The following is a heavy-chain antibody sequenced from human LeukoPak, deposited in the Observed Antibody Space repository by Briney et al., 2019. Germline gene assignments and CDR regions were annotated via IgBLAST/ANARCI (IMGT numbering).Heavy chain of an antibody. Sequence: GGSLRLSCAASGFTFSSYSMNWVRQAPGKGLEWVSSISSSGSYIYYADSVKGRFTISRDNAKNTLYLQMNSLRAEDTAVYYCASLDILTGYPNWGQGTLVTVSS. CDR3: ASLDILTGYPN. J-gene: IGHJ4*02. CDR2: ISSSGSYI. V-gene: IGHV3-21*01. CDR1: GFTFSSYS. D-gene: IGHD3-9*01.